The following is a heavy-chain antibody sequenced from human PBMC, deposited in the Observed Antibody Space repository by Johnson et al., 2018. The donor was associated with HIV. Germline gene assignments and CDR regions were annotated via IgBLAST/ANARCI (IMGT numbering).Heavy chain of an antibody. Sequence: QVQLVESGGGVVQPGRSLRLSCAASGFTFSSYTMHWVRQAPGKGLEWVAVISFDGANTYYADSVQGRFTISRDNSKNTLYLQMNSLRVEDTAVYYCARINVDTTFYRAFDIWGQGTMVTVSS. CDR3: ARINVDTTFYRAFDI. CDR2: ISFDGANT. J-gene: IGHJ3*02. V-gene: IGHV3-30*04. D-gene: IGHD5-18*01. CDR1: GFTFSSYT.